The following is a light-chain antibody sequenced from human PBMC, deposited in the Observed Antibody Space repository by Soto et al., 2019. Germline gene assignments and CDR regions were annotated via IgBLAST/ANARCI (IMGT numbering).Light chain of an antibody. V-gene: IGKV1-27*01. Sequence: DIQMTQSPSSLSAFVGDSVTFTCRASQGISNYLAWYHQKPGKVPKLLVYAASTLQSGVPSRFSGSGSGTEFTLTIRSLQPGDVGTYYCQHYHSPPFTFGPGTKVEIK. CDR3: QHYHSPPFT. CDR1: QGISNY. J-gene: IGKJ3*01. CDR2: AAS.